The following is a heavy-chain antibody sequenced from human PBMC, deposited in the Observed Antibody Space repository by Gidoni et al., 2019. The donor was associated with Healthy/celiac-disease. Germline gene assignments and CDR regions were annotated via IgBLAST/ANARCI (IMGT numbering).Heavy chain of an antibody. V-gene: IGHV3-43*01. Sequence: EVQLVESGGVVVQPGGSLRLSCAASGFTFDDYTMHWVRQAPGKGLEWVSLISWDGCSTYYADSVKGRFTISRDNSKNSLYLQMNSLRTEDTALYYCAKVLYSGSYAGDAFDIWGQGTMVTVSS. D-gene: IGHD1-26*01. CDR1: GFTFDDYT. CDR3: AKVLYSGSYAGDAFDI. J-gene: IGHJ3*02. CDR2: ISWDGCST.